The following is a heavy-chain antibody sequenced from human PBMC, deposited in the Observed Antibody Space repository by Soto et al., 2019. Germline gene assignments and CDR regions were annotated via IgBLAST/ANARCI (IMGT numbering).Heavy chain of an antibody. CDR1: GYSFTSYW. D-gene: IGHD2-15*01. Sequence: PGESLKISCKGSGYSFTSYWIGWVRQMPGKGLEWMGIIYPGPSHTSSSPPPHPHVTISADKSISTVYLQWSSLKAADTAMYYCARLGYCRGGSCYSYYYMDVWGKGTPVTVSS. V-gene: IGHV5-51*01. CDR3: ARLGYCRGGSCYSYYYMDV. J-gene: IGHJ6*03. CDR2: IYPGPSHT.